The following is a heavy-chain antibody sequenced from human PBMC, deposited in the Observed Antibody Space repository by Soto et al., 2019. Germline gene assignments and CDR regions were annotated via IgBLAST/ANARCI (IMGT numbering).Heavy chain of an antibody. Sequence: SETLSLTCTVSGGAVSRGTYYWSWIRQPPGKGLEWIGHIYFTGSTNYNPSLKSRVTMSLDTSRNQFSLKLSSVTAADTAVYYCTRGPPRVQWFDPWGLGTLVTVSP. CDR3: TRGPPRVQWFDP. CDR2: IYFTGST. J-gene: IGHJ5*02. V-gene: IGHV4-61*01. CDR1: GGAVSRGTYY.